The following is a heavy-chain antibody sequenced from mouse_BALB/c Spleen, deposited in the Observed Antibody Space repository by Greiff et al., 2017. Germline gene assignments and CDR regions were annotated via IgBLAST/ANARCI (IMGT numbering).Heavy chain of an antibody. CDR2: INPSNGGT. J-gene: IGHJ1*01. CDR3: TKTLSDV. CDR1: GYTFTSYY. Sequence: VKLVESGAELVKPGASVKLSCKASGYTFTSYYMYWVKQRPGQGLEWIGEINPSNGGTNFNEKFKSKATLTVDKSSSTAYMQLSSLTSEDSAVFYCTKTLSDVWGAGTTVTVSS. V-gene: IGHV1S81*02.